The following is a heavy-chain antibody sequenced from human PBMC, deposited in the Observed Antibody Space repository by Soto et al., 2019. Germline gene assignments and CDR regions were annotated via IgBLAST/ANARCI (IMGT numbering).Heavy chain of an antibody. CDR2: IYYSGST. Sequence: PPETLSLSCTGSGGSISSSSYYWGWIRHPPGTGLEWFGSIYYSGSTYYNPSLKSRVTISVDTSKNQFSLKLSSVTAADTAVYYCARTRAVLLWFGEPPQQYAFDIWGQGTMVTVSS. D-gene: IGHD3-10*01. V-gene: IGHV4-39*01. CDR3: ARTRAVLLWFGEPPQQYAFDI. CDR1: GGSISSSSYY. J-gene: IGHJ3*02.